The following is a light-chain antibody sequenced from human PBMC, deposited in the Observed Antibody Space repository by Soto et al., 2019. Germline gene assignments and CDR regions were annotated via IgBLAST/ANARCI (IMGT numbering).Light chain of an antibody. V-gene: IGKV3-20*01. J-gene: IGKJ1*01. CDR2: DAS. CDR1: QSVSSNY. Sequence: EIVLTQSPGTLSLSPGERATLSCRASQSVSSNYLAWYQQKPGQAPRLLIHDASSRATGIPDRFSGSGCGTDFTLTISRLEREDFAVYYCQQYGRAPRTFGQGTKVEIK. CDR3: QQYGRAPRT.